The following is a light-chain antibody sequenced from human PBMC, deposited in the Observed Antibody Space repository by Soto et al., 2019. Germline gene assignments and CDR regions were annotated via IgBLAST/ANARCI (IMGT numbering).Light chain of an antibody. Sequence: DIQMTQSPSSLSASVGDRVTITCRASQGISNYIAWYQQKPGKAPKLLIYAASTLQSGVPSRFSGSGSGTDLTLTINSLQPEDVATYSCQKYSSVPLFGPGTKVDIK. CDR1: QGISNY. CDR2: AAS. J-gene: IGKJ3*01. V-gene: IGKV1-27*01. CDR3: QKYSSVPL.